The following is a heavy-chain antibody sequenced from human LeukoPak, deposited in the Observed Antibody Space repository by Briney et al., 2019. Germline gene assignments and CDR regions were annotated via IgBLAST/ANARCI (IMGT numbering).Heavy chain of an antibody. CDR1: EFTFRAYA. J-gene: IGHJ4*02. V-gene: IGHV3-23*01. CDR3: AKWAGDVTHANAWYGSLDH. Sequence: GGSLRLSCAASEFTFRAYALTWVRQAPGKGLEWVSSISGTGDDTYYADSVEGRFTISRDNSKDTLFLLMSSLRAEDTAVYYCAKWAGDVTHANAWYGSLDHWGLGTPVTVSS. CDR2: ISGTGDDT. D-gene: IGHD6-13*01.